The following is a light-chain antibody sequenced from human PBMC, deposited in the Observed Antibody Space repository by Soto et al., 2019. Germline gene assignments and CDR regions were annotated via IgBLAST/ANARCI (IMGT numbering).Light chain of an antibody. CDR1: QSLRTD. CDR2: NAS. Sequence: EIVMTQSPATLSVSPGERATLSCRASQSLRTDLAWYQQKPGQAPRLLIYNASTRATGIPARFSGSGSGTEFTLTISSLHSEDFAVYYCNQYNNWYTFGQGTKLEIK. J-gene: IGKJ2*01. CDR3: NQYNNWYT. V-gene: IGKV3-15*01.